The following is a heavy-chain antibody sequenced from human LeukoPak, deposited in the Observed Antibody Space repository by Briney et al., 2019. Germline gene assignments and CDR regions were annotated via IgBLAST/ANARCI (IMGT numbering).Heavy chain of an antibody. CDR2: VNTNTGDP. V-gene: IGHV7-4-1*01. D-gene: IGHD3-10*01. Sequence: ASVKVSCKTSGYTFSDYTINWVRQAPRQGLEWMGWVNTNTGDPTYARDFRGRFVLSVDTSVNTAYLEISGLKTEDTAVYYCARSSRGVIGLLDYWGQGALVAVSS. J-gene: IGHJ4*02. CDR3: ARSSRGVIGLLDY. CDR1: GYTFSDYT.